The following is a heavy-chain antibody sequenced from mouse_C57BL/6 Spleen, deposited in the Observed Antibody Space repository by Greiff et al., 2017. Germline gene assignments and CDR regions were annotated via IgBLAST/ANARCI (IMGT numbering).Heavy chain of an antibody. V-gene: IGHV5-4*03. Sequence: DVKLVESGGGLVKPGGSLKLSCAASGFTFSSYAMSWVRQTPEKRLEWVATISDGGSYPSYPDNVKGRFTISRDNAKSNLYLQMSHLKSEDTAMYYCARVLYDYDGDYYAMDYWGQGTSVTVAS. CDR1: GFTFSSYA. CDR3: ARVLYDYDGDYYAMDY. J-gene: IGHJ4*01. D-gene: IGHD2-4*01. CDR2: ISDGGSYP.